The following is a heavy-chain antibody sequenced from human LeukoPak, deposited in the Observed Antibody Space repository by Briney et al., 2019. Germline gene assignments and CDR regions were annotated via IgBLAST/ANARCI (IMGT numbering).Heavy chain of an antibody. V-gene: IGHV3-48*01. CDR2: ISSSSNTI. Sequence: GSLRLSCAASGFTFSSYRMNWVRQAPGKGLEWVSYISSSSNTIYYADSVKGRFTISRDNAKNTLYLQMNSLRAEDTAVYYCARAVVHISRFDPWGQGTLVTVSS. D-gene: IGHD2-21*01. CDR1: GFTFSSYR. J-gene: IGHJ5*02. CDR3: ARAVVHISRFDP.